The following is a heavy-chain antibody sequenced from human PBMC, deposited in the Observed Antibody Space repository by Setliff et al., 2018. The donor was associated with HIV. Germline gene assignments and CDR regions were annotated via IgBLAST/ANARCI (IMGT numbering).Heavy chain of an antibody. CDR1: GFDFASFL. J-gene: IGHJ4*02. CDR3: ARGAGTVDYSCCFDL. CDR2: ISGSGGST. Sequence: HPGGSLRLSCVVSGFDFASFLIHWVRQAPGKGLEWVSVISGSGGSTYYADSVKGRFTISRDNSKNTLYLQMNSLRVEDTAMYYCARGAGTVDYSCCFDLWGQGTLVTVSS. D-gene: IGHD2-15*01. V-gene: IGHV3-23*01.